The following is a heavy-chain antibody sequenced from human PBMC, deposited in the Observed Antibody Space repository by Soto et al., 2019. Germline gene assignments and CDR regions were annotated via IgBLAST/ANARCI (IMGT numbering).Heavy chain of an antibody. CDR1: GFTFNTYV. V-gene: IGHV3-33*01. Sequence: LRLSCAASGFTFNTYVMHWVRQAPGKGLEWLALMWYDESKKYYGDSVRGRFTISRDNSWDTLYLQMNSLRAEDTAVYYCARGARDFDYWGQGTLVTVSS. CDR2: MWYDESKK. CDR3: ARGARDFDY. J-gene: IGHJ4*02. D-gene: IGHD3-16*01.